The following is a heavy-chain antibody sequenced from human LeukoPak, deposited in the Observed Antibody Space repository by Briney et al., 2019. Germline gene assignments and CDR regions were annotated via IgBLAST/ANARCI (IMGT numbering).Heavy chain of an antibody. J-gene: IGHJ4*02. V-gene: IGHV3-48*03. CDR3: ARHLSHGSGSYYNFGY. Sequence: GGSLRLSCAASGFTFSSYEMNWVRQAPGKGLEWVSYISSSGTTIYYADSVKGRFTISRDNAKDSLYLQMNSLRAEDTAVYYCARHLSHGSGSYYNFGYWGQGTLVTVSS. CDR2: ISSSGTTI. CDR1: GFTFSSYE. D-gene: IGHD3-10*01.